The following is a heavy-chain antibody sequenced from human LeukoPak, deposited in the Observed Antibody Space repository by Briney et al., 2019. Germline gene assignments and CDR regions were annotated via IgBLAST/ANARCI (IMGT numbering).Heavy chain of an antibody. CDR3: ARSPGELLQGYFDY. V-gene: IGHV4-59*08. J-gene: IGHJ4*02. CDR2: IYYSGST. D-gene: IGHD1-26*01. CDR1: GGSISSYY. Sequence: LETLSLTCTVSGGSISSYYWSWIRQPPGKGLDWIGYIYYSGSTNYNPSLKSRVTISVDTSKNQFSLKLSSVTAADTAVYYCARSPGELLQGYFDYWGRGTLVTVSS.